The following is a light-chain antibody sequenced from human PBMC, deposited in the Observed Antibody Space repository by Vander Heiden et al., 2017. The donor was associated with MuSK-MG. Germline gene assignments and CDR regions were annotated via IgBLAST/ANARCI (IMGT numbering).Light chain of an antibody. CDR3: QQSYDTSRT. CDR1: ESVGIY. V-gene: IGKV1-39*01. Sequence: DIQLTQSPPSLSASVGETVTINCRASESVGIYLNWYQQKPRKAPRVLIFGASNLQSGVPSRFSGSGSKTDFTLTITRLQPEDFATYYCQQSYDTSRTFGQGTKVEIK. CDR2: GAS. J-gene: IGKJ1*01.